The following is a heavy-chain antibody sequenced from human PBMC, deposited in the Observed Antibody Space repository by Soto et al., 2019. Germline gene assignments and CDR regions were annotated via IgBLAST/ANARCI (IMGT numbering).Heavy chain of an antibody. CDR3: GSNGLSQQYDGMDV. CDR1: SGSVSSGDYY. D-gene: IGHD3-10*01. V-gene: IGHV4-30-4*01. J-gene: IGHJ6*02. Sequence: QVQLQESGPGLVKPSQTLSLTCTVPSGSVSSGDYYWSWIRQSPEKGLEWLGCVYSSGNTYYNPSLESRVTISVETSKNQFSLDLSSVTAADTDVNYCGSNGLSQQYDGMDVWGQGTTVTVA. CDR2: VYSSGNT.